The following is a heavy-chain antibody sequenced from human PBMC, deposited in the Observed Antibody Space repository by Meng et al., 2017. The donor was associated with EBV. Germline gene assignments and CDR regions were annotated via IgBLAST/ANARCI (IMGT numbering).Heavy chain of an antibody. Sequence: QVRSVLSGAGVKKPGASVKVSCKASGYTFTSYAMHWVRQAPGQRLEWMGWINAGNGNTKYSQKFQGRVTITRDTSASTAYMELSSLRSEDTAVYYCARRGGVADWFDPWGQGTLVTVSS. V-gene: IGHV1-3*01. CDR1: GYTFTSYA. CDR3: ARRGGVADWFDP. CDR2: INAGNGNT. D-gene: IGHD2-15*01. J-gene: IGHJ5*02.